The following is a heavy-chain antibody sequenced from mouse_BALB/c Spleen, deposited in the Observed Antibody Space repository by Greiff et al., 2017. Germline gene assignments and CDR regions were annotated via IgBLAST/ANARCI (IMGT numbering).Heavy chain of an antibody. Sequence: QVQLQQSGAELVKPGASVKLSCKASGYTFTSYYMYWVKQRPGQGLEWIGGINPSNGGTNFNEKFKSKATLTVDKSSSTAYMQLSSLTSEDSAVYYCTRPTRYWFAYWGQGTLVTVSA. D-gene: IGHD2-10*01. CDR2: INPSNGGT. V-gene: IGHV1S81*02. CDR3: TRPTRYWFAY. CDR1: GYTFTSYY. J-gene: IGHJ3*01.